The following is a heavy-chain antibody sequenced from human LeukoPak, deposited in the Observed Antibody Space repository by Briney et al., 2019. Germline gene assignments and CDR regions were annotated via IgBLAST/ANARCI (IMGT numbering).Heavy chain of an antibody. CDR3: ARAPQTYYYDSSGSDFDY. J-gene: IGHJ4*02. V-gene: IGHV3-74*01. CDR1: GFTFSGFW. Sequence: GGSLRLSCAASGFTFSGFWMHWVRQAPGKGLVWVSCISFDGSDATYADSVKGRFTISRDNAKNSLYLQMNSLRAEDTAVYYCARAPQTYYYDSSGSDFDYWGQGTLVTVSS. CDR2: ISFDGSDA. D-gene: IGHD3-22*01.